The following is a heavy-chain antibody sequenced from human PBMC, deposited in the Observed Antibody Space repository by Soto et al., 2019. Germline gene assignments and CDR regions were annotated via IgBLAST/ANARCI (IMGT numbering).Heavy chain of an antibody. CDR1: GFTVSNLY. CDR2: ISSGGST. D-gene: IGHD3-3*01. CDR3: ARDTLGGAYDFLH. V-gene: IGHV3-66*01. J-gene: IGHJ4*02. Sequence: EVQLVESGGGLVQPGGSLRLSCAASGFTVSNLYMTWVRQAPGKGLQWVAVISSGGSTYYADSVKGRFTISRDNSKYTLYLEMNSLRAEDTAVYYCARDTLGGAYDFLHGGQGTLVTVSS.